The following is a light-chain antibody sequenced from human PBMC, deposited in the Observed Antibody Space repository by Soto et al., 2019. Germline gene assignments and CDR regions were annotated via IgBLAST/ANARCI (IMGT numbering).Light chain of an antibody. CDR2: SNN. V-gene: IGLV1-44*01. Sequence: QSVLTQPPSASGTPGQRVTISCSGSSSNIGSNTVNWYQQLPGTAPKLLIYSNNQRPSGVPDRFSGSKSGTSASLAISGLQSEDEADCYCAAWDDSLNGQVVFGGGTKLPS. CDR1: SSNIGSNT. CDR3: AAWDDSLNGQVV. J-gene: IGLJ2*01.